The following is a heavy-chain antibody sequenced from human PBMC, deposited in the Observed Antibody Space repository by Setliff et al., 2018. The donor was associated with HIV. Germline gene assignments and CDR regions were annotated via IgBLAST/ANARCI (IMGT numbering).Heavy chain of an antibody. CDR2: IYTSGNT. CDR3: ARAAGGSGSYNRHYYYYYYMDV. CDR1: GGSISSGSYY. J-gene: IGHJ6*03. D-gene: IGHD3-10*01. V-gene: IGHV4-61*09. Sequence: PSETLSLTCTVSGGSISSGSYYWSWIRQPAGKGLEWIGHIYTSGNTNYNPSLKSRVTMSVDTSKNQFSLNLSSVTAADTAVYYCARAAGGSGSYNRHYYYYYYMDVWGRGTTVTVSS.